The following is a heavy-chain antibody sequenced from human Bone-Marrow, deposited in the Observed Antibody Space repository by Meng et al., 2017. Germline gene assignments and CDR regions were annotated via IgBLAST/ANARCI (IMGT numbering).Heavy chain of an antibody. V-gene: IGHV3-23*01. Sequence: VRWWESWGALGRPGVSLRLSCVASGFTFSTYALSWVLQAPGKGLEWVSTISASGSGTYHADSVKGRFTISRDNSKSTLYLQLNSLGAEDTAIYFCARDHTVTYRAYDYWGQGTLVTVSS. CDR3: ARDHTVTYRAYDY. J-gene: IGHJ4*02. CDR1: GFTFSTYA. D-gene: IGHD4-17*01. CDR2: ISASGSGT.